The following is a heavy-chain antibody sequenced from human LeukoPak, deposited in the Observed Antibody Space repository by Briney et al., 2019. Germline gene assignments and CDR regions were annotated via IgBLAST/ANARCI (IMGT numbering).Heavy chain of an antibody. CDR2: ISEYNGNT. D-gene: IGHD4-17*01. CDR1: GFTFTNYG. CDR3: ARDLSLGRHDYGEPFDY. J-gene: IGHJ4*02. V-gene: IGHV1-18*01. Sequence: GASVKVSCESSGFTFTNYGISWVRQAPGQGREGMGWISEYNGNTNYVQKFQGRGTMTTDTSTRKDYMELRSLTSDDTPVYYCARDLSLGRHDYGEPFDYWGQGTLVTVSS.